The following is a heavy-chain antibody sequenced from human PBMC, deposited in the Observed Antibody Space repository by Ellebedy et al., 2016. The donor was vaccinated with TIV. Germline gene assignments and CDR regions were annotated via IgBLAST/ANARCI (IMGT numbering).Heavy chain of an antibody. J-gene: IGHJ4*02. Sequence: PGGSLRLSCAASGFAFNTNGMSWVRQATGRGLEWVAGIGGSDGFTDYADSVRGRFTISRDNSNNTLYLQMDSLRAEDTALYYCTKDSGWEHEYWGQGTLVTISS. CDR3: TKDSGWEHEY. V-gene: IGHV3-23*01. D-gene: IGHD3-10*01. CDR2: IGGSDGFT. CDR1: GFAFNTNG.